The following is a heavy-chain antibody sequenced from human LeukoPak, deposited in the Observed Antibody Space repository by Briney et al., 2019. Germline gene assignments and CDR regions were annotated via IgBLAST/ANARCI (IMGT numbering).Heavy chain of an antibody. CDR3: ARCSGSYYGYYFDY. CDR1: GFTVSSNY. V-gene: IGHV3-66*01. Sequence: GGSLRLSCAASGFTVSSNYMSWVRQAPGKGLEWVSVIYSGGSTYYADSVKGRFTISRDNSKNTLYLQMNSLRAEDTAVYYCARCSGSYYGYYFDYWGQGTLVTVSS. D-gene: IGHD1-26*01. J-gene: IGHJ4*02. CDR2: IYSGGST.